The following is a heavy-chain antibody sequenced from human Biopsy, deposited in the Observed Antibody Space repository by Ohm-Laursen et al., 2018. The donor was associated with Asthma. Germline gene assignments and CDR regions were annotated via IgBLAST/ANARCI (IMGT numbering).Heavy chain of an antibody. D-gene: IGHD2-15*01. Sequence: TLSLTCTVSGVSIRSYYWTWIRQPPGKGLEWIGNIHYSGGTYSNPSLKSRVTISVDTSKKQISLRLSSVIAADTAVYYCAGFCSGGNCPGHWGQGTLVTVSS. V-gene: IGHV4-59*01. CDR3: AGFCSGGNCPGH. J-gene: IGHJ4*02. CDR2: IHYSGGT. CDR1: GVSIRSYY.